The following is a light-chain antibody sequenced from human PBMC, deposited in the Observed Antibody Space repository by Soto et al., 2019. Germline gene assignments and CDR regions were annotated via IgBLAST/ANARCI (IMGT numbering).Light chain of an antibody. CDR1: QSVSSY. CDR3: QQRSNWPPDFT. J-gene: IGKJ3*01. CDR2: DAS. V-gene: IGKV3-11*01. Sequence: EIVLTQSPATLSLSPGERATLSCRASQSVSSYLAWYQQKPGQAPRLLIYDASNRATGIPARFSGSGSGTDSTLTISSLEPEDFAVYYCQQRSNWPPDFTFGPGTKVDIK.